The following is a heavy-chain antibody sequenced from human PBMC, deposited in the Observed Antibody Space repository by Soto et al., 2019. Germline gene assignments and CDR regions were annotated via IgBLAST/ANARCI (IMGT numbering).Heavy chain of an antibody. D-gene: IGHD3-10*01. J-gene: IGHJ6*02. V-gene: IGHV6-1*01. CDR2: TYYRSKWYN. CDR3: ARELLWFGEGRYGMDV. CDR1: GDSVSSNSAA. Sequence: SQTLSLTCAISGDSVSSNSAAWNCIIQSPSRFLEWLGRTYYRSKWYNDYAVSVKSRITINPDTSKNQFSLQLNSVTPEDTAVYYCARELLWFGEGRYGMDVWGQGTTVTVSS.